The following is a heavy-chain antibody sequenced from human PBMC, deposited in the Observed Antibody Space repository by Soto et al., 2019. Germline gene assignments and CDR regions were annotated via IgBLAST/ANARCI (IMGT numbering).Heavy chain of an antibody. Sequence: ASAKVSCKYPRVTFSNYAFSLVRRFRGQGLECMVWIDPIIEGTNYAQKVQGWVTMTRDTSISTAYMELSRLRSDDTAVYYCARAGRWDSSSRVDFDHWGQGTLVTVSS. D-gene: IGHD6-6*01. CDR1: RVTFSNYA. V-gene: IGHV1-2*04. J-gene: IGHJ4*02. CDR2: IDPIIEGT. CDR3: ARAGRWDSSSRVDFDH.